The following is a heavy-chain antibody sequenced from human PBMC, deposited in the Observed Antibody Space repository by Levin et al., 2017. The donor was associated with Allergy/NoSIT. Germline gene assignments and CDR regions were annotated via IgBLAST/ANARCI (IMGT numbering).Heavy chain of an antibody. V-gene: IGHV1-18*01. CDR1: GYTFTSYG. Sequence: ASVKVSCKASGYTFTSYGISWVRQAPGQGLEWMGWISAYNGNTNYAQKLQGRVTMTTDTSTSTAYMELRSLRSDDTAVYYCARAPDTAMVTVPFDYWGQGTLVTVSS. D-gene: IGHD5-18*01. J-gene: IGHJ4*02. CDR3: ARAPDTAMVTVPFDY. CDR2: ISAYNGNT.